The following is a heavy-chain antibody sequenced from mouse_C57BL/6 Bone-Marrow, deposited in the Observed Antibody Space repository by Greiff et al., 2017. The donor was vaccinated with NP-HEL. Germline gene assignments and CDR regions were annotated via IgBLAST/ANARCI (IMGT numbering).Heavy chain of an antibody. CDR2: INPSNGGT. Sequence: QVQLQQPGTELVKPGASVKLSCKASGYTFTSYWMHWVKQRPGQGLEWIGNINPSNGGTNYNEQFNSKATLTVDNSSSTAYLQLSSPTSEDSAVYYCARTGGSRDYAMDYWGQGTSVTVSS. D-gene: IGHD1-1*01. J-gene: IGHJ4*01. CDR1: GYTFTSYW. V-gene: IGHV1-53*01. CDR3: ARTGGSRDYAMDY.